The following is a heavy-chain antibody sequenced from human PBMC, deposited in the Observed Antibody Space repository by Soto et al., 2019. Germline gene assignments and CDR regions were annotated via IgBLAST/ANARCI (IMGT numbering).Heavy chain of an antibody. V-gene: IGHV4-39*07. CDR1: GGSSSSSSFH. Sequence: ASETLSLTCTVSGGSSSSSSFHWGWIRQPPGKGLEWIGSIYYSGSTYYSPSLKSRVTISVDTSKNQFSLKLSSVTAADTGVYFCTGYGSTAFDSWGQGTLVTVSS. J-gene: IGHJ5*01. CDR3: TGYGSTAFDS. CDR2: IYYSGST. D-gene: IGHD3-10*01.